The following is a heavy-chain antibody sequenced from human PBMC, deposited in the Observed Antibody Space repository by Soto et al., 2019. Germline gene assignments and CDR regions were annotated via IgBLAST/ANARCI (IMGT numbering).Heavy chain of an antibody. CDR2: ASYDGTYK. Sequence: QVELVESGGGVVRPGKSLTVSCTGSGFVFGGFGMHWVRQTPGKGLVWLGMASYDGTYKYFADSVKGRFTISRDNGTNTVYLQMESLRLEDTALYYCARGGDVLDYWCRATLVTVSS. J-gene: IGHJ4*02. V-gene: IGHV3-30*03. CDR1: GFVFGGFG. D-gene: IGHD3-16*01. CDR3: ARGGDVLDY.